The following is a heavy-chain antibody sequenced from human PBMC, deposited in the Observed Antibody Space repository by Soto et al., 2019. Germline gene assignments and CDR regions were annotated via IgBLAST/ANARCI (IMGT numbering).Heavy chain of an antibody. CDR2: ISGDGGST. J-gene: IGHJ4*02. D-gene: IGHD5-12*01. CDR3: AKDIGDGYNWGYFDY. Sequence: GGSLRLSCAASGFTFDDYAMHWVRQAPGKGLEWVSLISGDGGSTYYADSVKGRFTISRDNSKNSLYLQMNSLRTEDTALYYCAKDIGDGYNWGYFDYCGQGTLVTVSS. V-gene: IGHV3-43*02. CDR1: GFTFDDYA.